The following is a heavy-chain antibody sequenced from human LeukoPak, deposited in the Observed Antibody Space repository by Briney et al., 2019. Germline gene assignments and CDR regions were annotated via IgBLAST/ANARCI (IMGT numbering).Heavy chain of an antibody. D-gene: IGHD3-10*01. CDR2: INHSGST. J-gene: IGHJ5*02. CDR1: GGSFSGYY. Sequence: SETLSLTCAVYGGSFSGYYWSWLRQPPGKGLEWIGEINHSGSTNYNPSLKSRVTISVDKSKNQFSLKLSSVTAADTAVYYCARGLRYYGSGSYAWFDPWGQGTLVTVSS. V-gene: IGHV4-34*01. CDR3: ARGLRYYGSGSYAWFDP.